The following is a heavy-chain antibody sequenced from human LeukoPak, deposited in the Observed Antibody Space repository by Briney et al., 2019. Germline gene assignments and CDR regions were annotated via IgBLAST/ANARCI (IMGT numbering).Heavy chain of an antibody. Sequence: GGSLRLSCAASGFSFGDYAMHWVRQAPGKGLEWVAGVNWNSAYIGYGDSMKGRVTIYRDNAKKSLYLQMNGLRVEDMALYYCAKGRAELGASRSYAFDVWGQGTMVTVSS. V-gene: IGHV3-9*03. CDR3: AKGRAELGASRSYAFDV. J-gene: IGHJ3*01. D-gene: IGHD1-26*01. CDR1: GFSFGDYA. CDR2: VNWNSAYI.